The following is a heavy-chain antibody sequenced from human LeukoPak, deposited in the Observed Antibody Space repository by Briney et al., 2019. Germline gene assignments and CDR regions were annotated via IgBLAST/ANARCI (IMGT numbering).Heavy chain of an antibody. CDR2: INPNSGGT. J-gene: IGHJ4*02. CDR1: GYTFTGYY. V-gene: IGHV1-2*02. Sequence: ASVKVSCKASGYTFTGYYMHWVRQAPGQGLEWMGWINPNSGGTNYAQKFQGRVTMTRDTSISTAYMELSRLRSDDTAVYYCARDLYDFWSGPDYWGQGTPVTVSS. CDR3: ARDLYDFWSGPDY. D-gene: IGHD3-3*01.